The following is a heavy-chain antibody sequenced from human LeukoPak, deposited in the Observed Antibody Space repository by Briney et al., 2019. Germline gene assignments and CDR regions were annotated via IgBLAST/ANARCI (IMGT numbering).Heavy chain of an antibody. CDR2: ISSSGSTI. CDR3: ARGDRRLYYYDSSGYSEPFDY. Sequence: GGSLRLSCAASGFTFSSYEMNWVRQAPGKGLEWVSYISSSGSTIYYADSVKGRFTISRDNAKNSLYLQMNSLRAEDTAVYYCARGDRRLYYYDSSGYSEPFDYWGQGTLVTVSS. J-gene: IGHJ4*02. CDR1: GFTFSSYE. D-gene: IGHD3-22*01. V-gene: IGHV3-48*03.